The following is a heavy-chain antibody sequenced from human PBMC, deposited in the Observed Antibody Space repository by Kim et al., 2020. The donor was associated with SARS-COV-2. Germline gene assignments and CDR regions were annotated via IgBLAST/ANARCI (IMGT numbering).Heavy chain of an antibody. J-gene: IGHJ4*02. D-gene: IGHD3-9*01. V-gene: IGHV4-30-2*04. Sequence: PYPTSRVTISVDPSKTQFSLKPSSVTAADTAVYYCARRRYFYLARYFDYWGQGTLVTVSS. CDR3: ARRRYFYLARYFDY.